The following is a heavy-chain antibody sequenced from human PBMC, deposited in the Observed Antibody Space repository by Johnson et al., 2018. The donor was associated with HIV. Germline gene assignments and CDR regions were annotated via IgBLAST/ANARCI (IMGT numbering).Heavy chain of an antibody. Sequence: QVQLVESGGGVVQPGRSQRLSCAASGFTFSSYAMHWVRQAPGKGLEWVAVISYDGSNKYYADYVKGRFTISRDNSKNTLYLQMNSLRAEDTAFYYCARDETQRRYALTAFDIWGQGTLVTVSS. CDR3: ARDETQRRYALTAFDI. V-gene: IGHV3-30*14. CDR1: GFTFSSYA. CDR2: ISYDGSNK. J-gene: IGHJ3*02. D-gene: IGHD6-25*01.